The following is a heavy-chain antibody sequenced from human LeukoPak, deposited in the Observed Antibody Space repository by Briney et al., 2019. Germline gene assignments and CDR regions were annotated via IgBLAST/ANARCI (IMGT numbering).Heavy chain of an antibody. J-gene: IGHJ4*02. CDR1: GGSISSYY. CDR3: ARSGDIVVVPAAQFYFDY. V-gene: IGHV4-59*01. Sequence: PSETLSLTCTVSGGSISSYYWSWIRQPPGKGLEWIGYIYYSGSTNYSPSLKSRVTISVDTSKNQFSLKLSSVTAADMAVYYCARSGDIVVVPAAQFYFDYWGQGTLVTVSS. CDR2: IYYSGST. D-gene: IGHD2-2*01.